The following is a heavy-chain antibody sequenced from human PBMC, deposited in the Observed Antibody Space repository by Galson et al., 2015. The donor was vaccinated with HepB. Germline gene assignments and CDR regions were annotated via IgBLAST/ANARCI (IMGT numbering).Heavy chain of an antibody. Sequence: SLRLSCAASGFPFNSYAMTWVRQAPGKGLEWVSIISGSDGSTYYADSVKGRFTITRDNSKNTLYLQMHSVRASDTAMYYCARRTGESSYFQSWGQGTLVTVSS. J-gene: IGHJ1*01. V-gene: IGHV3-23*01. CDR1: GFPFNSYA. CDR3: ARRTGESSYFQS. D-gene: IGHD3/OR15-3a*01. CDR2: ISGSDGST.